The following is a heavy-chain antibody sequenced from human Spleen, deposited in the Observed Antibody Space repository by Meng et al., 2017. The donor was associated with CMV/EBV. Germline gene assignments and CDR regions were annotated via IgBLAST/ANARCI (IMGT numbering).Heavy chain of an antibody. CDR1: GYSFTSHW. D-gene: IGHD2-2*01. CDR2: IYPGDSDT. J-gene: IGHJ4*02. CDR3: ARHYTTSWYSDFHY. V-gene: IGHV5-51*01. Sequence: SGYSFTSHWIGWVRQMPGKGLEYMGIIYPGDSDTSYNPSIQGHVTISADKSISTAYLQWSSLKASDTAIYYCARHYTTSWYSDFHYWGQGTLVTVSS.